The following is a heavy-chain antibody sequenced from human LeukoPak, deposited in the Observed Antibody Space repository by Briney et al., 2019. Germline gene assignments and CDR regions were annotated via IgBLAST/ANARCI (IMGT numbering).Heavy chain of an antibody. V-gene: IGHV3-48*03. CDR2: ITSSGST. D-gene: IGHD1-26*01. J-gene: IGHJ6*03. CDR1: GFTFSGYE. CDR3: ARSTTPDRFYYYYMDV. Sequence: GGSLRLSCAASGFTFSGYEMNWVRQAPGKGLEWVSYITSSGSTHYGDSVKGRFTISRDNSKNTLYLQMNSLRAEDTAVYYCARSTTPDRFYYYYMDVWGKGTTVTVSS.